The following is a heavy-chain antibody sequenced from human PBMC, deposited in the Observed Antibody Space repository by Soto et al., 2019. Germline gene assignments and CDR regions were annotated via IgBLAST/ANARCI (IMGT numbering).Heavy chain of an antibody. V-gene: IGHV1-2*04. CDR1: GYTFTGYY. CDR2: INPNSGGT. CDR3: ARAMDYYYYYGMDG. J-gene: IGHJ6*04. Sequence: ASVKVSCKASGYTFTGYYMHWVRQALGQGLEWMGWINPNSGGTNYAQKFQGWVTMTRDTSISTAYMELSRLRSDDTAVYYCARAMDYYYYYGMDGWGKGTTVTV. D-gene: IGHD3-10*01.